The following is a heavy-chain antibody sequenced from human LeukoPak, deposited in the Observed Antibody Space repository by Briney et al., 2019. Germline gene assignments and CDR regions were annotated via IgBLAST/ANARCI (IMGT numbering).Heavy chain of an antibody. D-gene: IGHD2-21*01. CDR2: IYTTGST. CDR3: AGMHTVGYYYYYYMDV. Sequence: SETLSLSCTVSGDSISNCYWSWVRQSAEKKLEYIWRIYTTGSTNSNPSLESRVTMSLDTSKNKFSLRLSSVTAADTAVYYCAGMHTVGYYYYYYMDVWGKGTPVTVSS. CDR1: GDSISNCY. V-gene: IGHV4-4*07. J-gene: IGHJ6*03.